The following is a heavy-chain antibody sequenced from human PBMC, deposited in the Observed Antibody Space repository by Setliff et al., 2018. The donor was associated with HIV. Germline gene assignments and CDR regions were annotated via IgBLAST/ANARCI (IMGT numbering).Heavy chain of an antibody. V-gene: IGHV1-69*13. J-gene: IGHJ6*03. Sequence: GASVKVSCKASGGPFTSAFTWVRQVPGQGLEWMGGNIPIFGTTNYAQNFGGRVTITADQSTTTSYLQLNSLRFEDTAIYYCASDSPAARFEELEDHYYYFMDVWGTGTTVTVSS. CDR1: GGPFTSA. CDR2: NIPIFGTT. CDR3: ASDSPAARFEELEDHYYYFMDV. D-gene: IGHD3-10*01.